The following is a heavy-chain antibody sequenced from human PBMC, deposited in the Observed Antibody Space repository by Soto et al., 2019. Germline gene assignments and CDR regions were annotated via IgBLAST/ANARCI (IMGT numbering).Heavy chain of an antibody. D-gene: IGHD6-13*01. V-gene: IGHV2-5*02. CDR2: IYWDDDK. CDR3: VHSNVLRWSGFDS. Sequence: QITLKESGPTLVEPTQTLTLTCTFSELSLSTSGVGVGWIRQPPGKALEWLALIYWDDDKRYSPSLNTRLTITKLTSNNQEVLTMPHTAPVDTATYDCVHSNVLRWSGFDSWGQGTLVPVPS. J-gene: IGHJ4*02. CDR1: ELSLSTSGVG.